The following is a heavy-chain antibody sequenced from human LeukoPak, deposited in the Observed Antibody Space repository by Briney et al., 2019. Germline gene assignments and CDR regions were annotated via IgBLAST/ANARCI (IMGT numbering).Heavy chain of an antibody. J-gene: IGHJ4*02. D-gene: IGHD5-18*01. CDR2: IIPTFGTA. CDR3: AGGKARGYSYGYNY. CDR1: GGTFSSYA. V-gene: IGHV1-69*13. Sequence: SVKVSCKASGGTFSSYAISWVRQAPGQGLEWMGGIIPTFGTANYAQKFQGRVTITADESTSTAYMELSSLRSEDTAVYYCAGGKARGYSYGYNYWGQGTLVTVSS.